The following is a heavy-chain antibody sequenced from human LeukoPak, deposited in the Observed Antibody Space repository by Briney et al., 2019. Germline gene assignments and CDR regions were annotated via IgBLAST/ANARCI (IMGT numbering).Heavy chain of an antibody. J-gene: IGHJ4*02. CDR3: ARNTGGNSPGGY. CDR2: INPSIDSI. CDR1: GYTLTTYY. Sequence: ASVKVSCKASGYTLTTYYIHWVRQAPGQGLEWMGIINPSIDSINYARKFQRRVTMTSDTSTSTVYMELSDLRSEDTAVYYCARNTGGNSPGGYWGQGTPVTVSS. D-gene: IGHD4-23*01. V-gene: IGHV1-46*01.